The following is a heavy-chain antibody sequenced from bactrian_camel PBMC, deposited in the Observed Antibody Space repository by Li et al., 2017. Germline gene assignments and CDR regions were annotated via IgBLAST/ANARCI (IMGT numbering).Heavy chain of an antibody. Sequence: HVQLVESGGGSVQAGGSLRLSCAASGYTYSTDCMGWFRQAPGKEREGVAVMYTNGNTYYDESVKGRFTISKDNAKNTVSLEMTSLTPEDTAVYYCAADPAEETSGEWCFIRQNYYFGQGTQVTVS. CDR1: GYTYSTDC. D-gene: IGHD3*01. V-gene: IGHV3S9*01. CDR3: AADPAEETSGEWCFIRQNYY. CDR2: MYTNGNT. J-gene: IGHJ4*01.